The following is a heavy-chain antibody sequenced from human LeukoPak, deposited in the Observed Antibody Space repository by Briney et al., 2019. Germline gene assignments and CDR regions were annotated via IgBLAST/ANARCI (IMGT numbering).Heavy chain of an antibody. CDR2: ISGSGGST. V-gene: IGHV3-23*01. Sequence: PGGSLRLSCAASGFTFSSYGVSWVRQAPGKGLEWVSAISGSGGSTYYADSVKGRFTISRDNSKNTLYLQMNSLRAEDTAVYYCAKDGRYYYGSGDYYFDYWGQGTLVTVSS. J-gene: IGHJ4*02. D-gene: IGHD3-10*01. CDR3: AKDGRYYYGSGDYYFDY. CDR1: GFTFSSYG.